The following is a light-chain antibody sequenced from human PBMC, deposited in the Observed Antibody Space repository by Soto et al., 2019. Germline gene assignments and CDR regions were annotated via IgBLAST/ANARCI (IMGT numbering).Light chain of an antibody. J-gene: IGKJ4*01. V-gene: IGKV3-20*01. Sequence: PGARATLSCRASQDIGSSNVAWYQHKPGLAPRLLLYGASSRATGIPDRFSGGGSGTDFTLTISRLEPEDFGVYYCQHYQTFLPLTFGGGTKVEIK. CDR3: QHYQTFLPLT. CDR1: QDIGSSN. CDR2: GAS.